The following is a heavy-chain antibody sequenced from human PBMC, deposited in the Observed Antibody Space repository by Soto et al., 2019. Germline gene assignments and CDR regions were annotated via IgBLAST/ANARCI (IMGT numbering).Heavy chain of an antibody. CDR1: GFTFSSYS. CDR3: ASGPDTRRIYYYYGMDV. Sequence: GGSLRLSCAASGFTFSSYSMNWVRQAPGKGLEWVSYISSSSSTIYYADSVKGRFTISRDNAKNSLYLQMNSLRDEDTAVYYCASGPDTRRIYYYYGMDVWGQGTTVTVSS. CDR2: ISSSSSTI. V-gene: IGHV3-48*02. J-gene: IGHJ6*02.